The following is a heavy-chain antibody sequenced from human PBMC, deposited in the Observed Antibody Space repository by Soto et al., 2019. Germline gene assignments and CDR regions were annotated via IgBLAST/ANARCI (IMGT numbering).Heavy chain of an antibody. CDR3: AKDTNWNYVRTFDY. V-gene: IGHV3-23*01. J-gene: IGHJ4*02. CDR2: ISGTGGST. CDR1: GFILSSYA. D-gene: IGHD1-7*01. Sequence: GGSLRLSCAASGFILSSYAMSWVRQAPGKGLEWVSAISGTGGSTYYADSVKGRFTISRGNSKNTLYLQMNSLRAEDTAVYYCAKDTNWNYVRTFDYWGQGAQVTVSS.